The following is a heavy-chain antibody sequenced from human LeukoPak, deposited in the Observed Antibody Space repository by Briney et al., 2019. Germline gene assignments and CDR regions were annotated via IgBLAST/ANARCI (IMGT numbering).Heavy chain of an antibody. CDR1: GFTFDDYA. D-gene: IGHD3-16*02. Sequence: PGRSLRLSCAASGFTFDDYAMHWVRHAPGKGLEWVSGISWNSGSIGYADSVKGRFTISRDNAKNSLYLQMNSLRAEDTALYYCAKLSDDYWGQGTLVTVSS. CDR2: ISWNSGSI. CDR3: AKLSDDY. V-gene: IGHV3-9*01. J-gene: IGHJ4*02.